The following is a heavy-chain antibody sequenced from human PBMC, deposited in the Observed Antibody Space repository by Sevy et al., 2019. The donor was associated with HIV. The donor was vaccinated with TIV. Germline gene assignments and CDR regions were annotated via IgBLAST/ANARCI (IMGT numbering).Heavy chain of an antibody. CDR1: GYTFTSYG. J-gene: IGHJ6*02. D-gene: IGHD3-10*01. CDR3: ARDSSITMVQGVITAFYYYYGMDV. CDR2: ISAYNGNT. V-gene: IGHV1-18*01. Sequence: ASVKVSCKASGYTFTSYGISWVRQAPGQGLEWMGWISAYNGNTNYPQKLQGRVTMTTDTSTSTAYMELRSLRSDDTAVYYCARDSSITMVQGVITAFYYYYGMDVWGQGTTVTVSS.